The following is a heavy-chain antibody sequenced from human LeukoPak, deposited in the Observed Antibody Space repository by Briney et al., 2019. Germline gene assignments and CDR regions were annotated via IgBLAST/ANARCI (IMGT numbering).Heavy chain of an antibody. J-gene: IGHJ6*03. Sequence: GGSLGLSCAASGFSISSYEMNWVRQAPGKGLEWVSHISSSGSTIWYADSVKGRFTISRDNAKNSLYLQMNSLRAEDTAVYYCARVELAPYYYYMDVWGKGTTVTVSS. D-gene: IGHD1-7*01. CDR2: ISSSGSTI. CDR1: GFSISSYE. V-gene: IGHV3-48*03. CDR3: ARVELAPYYYYMDV.